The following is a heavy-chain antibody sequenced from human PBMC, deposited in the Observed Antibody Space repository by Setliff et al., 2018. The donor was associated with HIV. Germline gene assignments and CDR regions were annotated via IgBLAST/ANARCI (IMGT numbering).Heavy chain of an antibody. CDR2: INPNSGGT. CDR3: ASLVPYSSPVRSAFDI. D-gene: IGHD6-19*01. J-gene: IGHJ3*02. V-gene: IGHV1-2*02. CDR1: GYTFTGYY. Sequence: GASVKVSCKASGYTFTGYYMHWVRQAPGQGLEWMGWINPNSGGTNYAQKFQGRVTMTRDTSISTAYMALSRLRSDDTAVYYCASLVPYSSPVRSAFDIWGQGTMVTVSS.